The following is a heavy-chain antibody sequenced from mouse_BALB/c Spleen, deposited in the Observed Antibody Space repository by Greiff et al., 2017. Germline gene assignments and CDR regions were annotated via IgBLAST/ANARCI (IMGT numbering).Heavy chain of an antibody. V-gene: IGHV1-39*01. J-gene: IGHJ4*01. Sequence: EVQLQQSGPELVKSGASVKISCKASGYSINGYNMNWVKQSNGKSLEWIGYIDPDYGGTSYNQKFKGKAPMTADKSSSTAYLQLKSLTSEDSAVSYCASSDPYAMEYWGQGTSGTVSS. D-gene: IGHD6-1*01. CDR3: ASSDPYAMEY. CDR1: GYSINGYN. CDR2: IDPDYGGT.